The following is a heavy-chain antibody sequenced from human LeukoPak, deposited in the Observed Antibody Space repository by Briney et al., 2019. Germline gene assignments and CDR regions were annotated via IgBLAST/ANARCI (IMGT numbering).Heavy chain of an antibody. J-gene: IGHJ4*02. Sequence: GGSLRLSCAASGFSFSSYSMNWVRQAPGKGLEWVSSISSSSSYIYYTDSVKGRSTISRDNAKNSLYLQMNSLRAEGTAVYYCARDTTYGSGTYSFDYWGQGTLVTVSS. CDR1: GFSFSSYS. D-gene: IGHD3-10*01. V-gene: IGHV3-21*01. CDR2: ISSSSSYI. CDR3: ARDTTYGSGTYSFDY.